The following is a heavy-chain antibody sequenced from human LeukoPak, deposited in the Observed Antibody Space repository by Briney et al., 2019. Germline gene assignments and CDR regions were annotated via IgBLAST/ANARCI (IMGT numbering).Heavy chain of an antibody. V-gene: IGHV3-23*01. D-gene: IGHD3-10*01. J-gene: IGHJ3*02. CDR2: ISGSGGST. Sequence: GGSLRLSCAASGFTFSSYAMSWVRQAPGKGLEWVSAISGSGGSTYYADSVKGRFTISRDNSKSTLYLQMNSLRAEDTAVYYCAKDPPFSFGNPGAFDIWGQGTMVTVSS. CDR1: GFTFSSYA. CDR3: AKDPPFSFGNPGAFDI.